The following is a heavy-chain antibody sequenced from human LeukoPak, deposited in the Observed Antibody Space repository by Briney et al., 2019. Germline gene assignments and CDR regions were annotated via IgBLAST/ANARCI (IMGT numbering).Heavy chain of an antibody. D-gene: IGHD3-9*01. J-gene: IGHJ4*02. CDR3: ATPHHALRYFLGSVSWDY. Sequence: QPGGSLLLSCAAAGFTFSSYAMSGGRQAPGKGLEWVSAISGSGGSTYYADSVKGRFTISSDNSKNTLYLQMTSLRAEDTAVYYCATPHHALRYFLGSVSWDYWGQGTLVTVSS. CDR2: ISGSGGST. V-gene: IGHV3-23*01. CDR1: GFTFSSYA.